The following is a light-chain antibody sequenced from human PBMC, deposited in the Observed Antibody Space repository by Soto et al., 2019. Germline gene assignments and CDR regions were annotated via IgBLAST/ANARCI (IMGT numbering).Light chain of an antibody. Sequence: QSALTQPASVSGSPGQSITISCTGTSSDVGGSNFVSWYQQHPGKAPNLMIYDVSNRPSGVSNRFSGSKSGNTASLTISGLQAEDEADYYCSSYTSSTSLDRVFGGGTKLTVL. J-gene: IGLJ3*02. V-gene: IGLV2-14*03. CDR1: SSDVGGSNF. CDR3: SSYTSSTSLDRV. CDR2: DVS.